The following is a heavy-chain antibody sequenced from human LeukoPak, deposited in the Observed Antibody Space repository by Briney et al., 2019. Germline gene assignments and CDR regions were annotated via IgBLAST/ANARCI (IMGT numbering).Heavy chain of an antibody. D-gene: IGHD6-19*01. V-gene: IGHV4-39*07. CDR1: GGSISSSSYY. J-gene: IGHJ4*02. CDR2: IYYSGST. CDR3: ARTGSGWEVYY. Sequence: PSETLSLTCTVSGGSISSSSYYSGWIRQPPGKGLEWIGSIYYSGSTYYNPSLKSRVTISVDTSKNQFSLKLSSVTAADTAVYYCARTGSGWEVYYWGQGTLVTVSS.